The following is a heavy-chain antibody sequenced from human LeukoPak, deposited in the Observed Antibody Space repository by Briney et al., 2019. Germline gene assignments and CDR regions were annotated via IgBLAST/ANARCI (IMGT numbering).Heavy chain of an antibody. CDR3: AREGSGYYHFDY. J-gene: IGHJ4*02. D-gene: IGHD5-12*01. CDR2: MNPNSGNT. CDR1: GYTFTSYD. V-gene: IGHV1-8*01. Sequence: ASVKVSCKASGYTFTSYDINWVRQATGQGLEWMGWMNPNSGNTGYAQKFQGRVTMTRNTSISTAYMELSSLRSEDTAVYYCAREGSGYYHFDYWGQGTLVTVSS.